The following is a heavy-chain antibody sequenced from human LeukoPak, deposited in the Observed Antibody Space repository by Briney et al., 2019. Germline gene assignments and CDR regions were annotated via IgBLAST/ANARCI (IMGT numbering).Heavy chain of an antibody. CDR1: GDTFTSYG. D-gene: IGHD3-9*01. CDR3: ARFTQSGGLRYFDWLLPHFDY. J-gene: IGHJ4*02. V-gene: IGHV1-18*01. Sequence: ASVKVSCKESGDTFTSYGRSGGRQAPGEGREWRGGISAYNGNTNYAQKLQDRVTMTTDTSPSTASMALRSLRSDDTAVYYCARFTQSGGLRYFDWLLPHFDYWGQGTLVTVSS. CDR2: ISAYNGNT.